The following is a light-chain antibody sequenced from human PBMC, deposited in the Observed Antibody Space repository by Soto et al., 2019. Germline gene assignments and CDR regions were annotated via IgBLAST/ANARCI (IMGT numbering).Light chain of an antibody. CDR1: QSISNY. CDR2: TAS. V-gene: IGKV1-39*01. Sequence: DIQMTQSPSSLSASVGDRVTITYRASQSISNYLDWYQQQPGIAPKLLIYTASTLQSGVPSRFSGSGSGTEFTLTISGLQPDDFATYYCQHCDTSWPFGQGTKVDIK. CDR3: QHCDTSWP. J-gene: IGKJ1*01.